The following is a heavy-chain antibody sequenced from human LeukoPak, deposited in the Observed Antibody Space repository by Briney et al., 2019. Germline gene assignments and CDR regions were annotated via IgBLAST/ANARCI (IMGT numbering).Heavy chain of an antibody. J-gene: IGHJ6*03. D-gene: IGHD3-10*01. CDR1: GFIFSSHG. Sequence: GGSLRLSCAASGFIFSSHGMNWVRQAPGKGLEWVSGISPSGDITYYADSVKGRFTISRDNSKNTVYLQMDSLRFEDAAVYYCAKEVWFGVAGYMDVWGKGTTVTVSS. CDR3: AKEVWFGVAGYMDV. CDR2: ISPSGDIT. V-gene: IGHV3-23*01.